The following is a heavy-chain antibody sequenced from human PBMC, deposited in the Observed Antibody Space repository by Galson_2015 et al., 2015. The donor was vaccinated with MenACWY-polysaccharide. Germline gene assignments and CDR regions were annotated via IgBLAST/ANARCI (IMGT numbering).Heavy chain of an antibody. CDR2: INYDGNST. V-gene: IGHV3-74*01. Sequence: SLRLSCAASGFTFSRYWMHWIRQAPGKGLVWVSRINYDGNSTNCADSVKGRFTISRDDAKNTLYLQMNSLRAEDTAVYYCTKAIDWNPGHWGQGTLVTVSS. D-gene: IGHD1-1*01. CDR1: GFTFSRYW. J-gene: IGHJ4*02. CDR3: TKAIDWNPGH.